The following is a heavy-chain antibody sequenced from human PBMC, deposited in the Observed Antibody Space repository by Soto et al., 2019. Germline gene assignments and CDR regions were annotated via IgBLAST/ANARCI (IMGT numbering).Heavy chain of an antibody. CDR3: CRLEGLATLTYYFAY. J-gene: IGHJ4*02. CDR2: VYYSGST. Sequence: SETLSLTCTVSGVSVSSSSYYWGWVRQPPGKGLEWIGSVYYSGSTYYNPSLESRVTISVDKSKNQFSLKLMSLSAADTAVYYCCRLEGLATLTYYFAYWAQGALDTASS. CDR1: GVSVSSSSYY. D-gene: IGHD3-9*01. V-gene: IGHV4-39*01.